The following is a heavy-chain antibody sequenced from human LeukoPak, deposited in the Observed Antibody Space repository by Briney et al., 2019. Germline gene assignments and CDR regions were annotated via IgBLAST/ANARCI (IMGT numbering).Heavy chain of an antibody. Sequence: PGGSLRLSCAASGFTLSDHYMDWVLQAPGKGLEWVGRTRNKASSYTTLYAASVKGRFTISRDDSKNSLSLQMNSLKTEDTAVYYCVTSGSPEAPWGQGTLVTVSS. CDR3: VTSGSPEAP. V-gene: IGHV3-72*01. CDR1: GFTLSDHY. CDR2: TRNKASSYTT. J-gene: IGHJ5*02. D-gene: IGHD1-26*01.